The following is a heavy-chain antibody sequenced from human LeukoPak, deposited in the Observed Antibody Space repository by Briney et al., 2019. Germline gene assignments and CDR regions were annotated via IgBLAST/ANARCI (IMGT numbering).Heavy chain of an antibody. Sequence: GGSLRLSCAASGFTFSISDMHWVRQAPGKGLQWVAFISYDGSKKHCADSVKGRFTISRDNSKNTLYLQMNSLRAEDTAVYYCARGSKLLWFGAYYMDVWGKGTTVTVSS. V-gene: IGHV3-30*12. CDR1: GFTFSISD. CDR2: ISYDGSKK. CDR3: ARGSKLLWFGAYYMDV. D-gene: IGHD3-10*01. J-gene: IGHJ6*03.